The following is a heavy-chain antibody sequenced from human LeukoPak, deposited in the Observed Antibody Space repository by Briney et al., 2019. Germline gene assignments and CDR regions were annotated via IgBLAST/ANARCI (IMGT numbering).Heavy chain of an antibody. J-gene: IGHJ6*04. Sequence: PGGSLRLSCAASGFTFSSYGMHWVRQAPGKGLEWVSSISSSSSYIYYADSVKGRFTISRDNAKNSLYLQMNSLRAEDTAVYYCARDVVAGTYYYYGMDVWGKGTTVTVSS. CDR3: ARDVVAGTYYYYGMDV. CDR2: ISSSSSYI. D-gene: IGHD6-19*01. V-gene: IGHV3-21*01. CDR1: GFTFSSYG.